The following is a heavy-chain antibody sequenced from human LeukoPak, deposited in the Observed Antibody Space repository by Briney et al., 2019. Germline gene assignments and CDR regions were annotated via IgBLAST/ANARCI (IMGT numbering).Heavy chain of an antibody. V-gene: IGHV4-61*02. CDR2: IYTSGST. D-gene: IGHD6-19*01. J-gene: IGHJ1*01. CDR3: ARGSSRGWYSGEYFQH. CDR1: GGSISSGSYY. Sequence: PSETLSLTCTVSGGSISSGSYYWSWIRQPAGKGLEGIGRIYTSGSTNYNPSRKIRVTISVDTSQNQFSLKLSAVTAADTAVCYCARGSSRGWYSGEYFQHWGQGAMVTVSS.